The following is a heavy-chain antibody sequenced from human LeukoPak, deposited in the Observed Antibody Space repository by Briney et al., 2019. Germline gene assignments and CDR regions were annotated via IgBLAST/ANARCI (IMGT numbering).Heavy chain of an antibody. CDR3: AKDRLRTVTSPFDY. J-gene: IGHJ4*02. V-gene: IGHV3-23*01. D-gene: IGHD4-17*01. Sequence: GGSLRPSCAASGFTFSSYAMSWVRQAPGKGLEWVSTLSGSGGSTDYADSVKGRFTISRDNSQNTLYLQMNSLRAEDTAVYYCAKDRLRTVTSPFDYWGQGTLVTVSS. CDR1: GFTFSSYA. CDR2: LSGSGGST.